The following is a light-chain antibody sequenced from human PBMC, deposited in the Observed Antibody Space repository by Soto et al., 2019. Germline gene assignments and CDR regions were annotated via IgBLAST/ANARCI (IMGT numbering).Light chain of an antibody. V-gene: IGKV3-11*01. J-gene: IGKJ1*01. Sequence: EIVLTQSPATLSLSPGERATLSCRASQSVRTSLAWYQQQPGQAPRLLIYDASNRATGNPARFSGSGSGTDFTLTISSLQPKDFAVYYCQQRSNWPGTFGQGTKVEIK. CDR3: QQRSNWPGT. CDR1: QSVRTS. CDR2: DAS.